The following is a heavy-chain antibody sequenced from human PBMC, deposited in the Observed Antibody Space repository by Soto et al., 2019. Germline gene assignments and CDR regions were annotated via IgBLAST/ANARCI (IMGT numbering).Heavy chain of an antibody. D-gene: IGHD6-13*01. CDR2: ISWDGGST. J-gene: IGHJ6*01. CDR3: AKGLYSSSWYPPPPPFYYYYGMDV. Sequence: EVQLVESGGVVVQPGGSLRLSCAASGFTFDDYTMHWVRQAPGKGLEWVSLISWDGGSTYYADSVKGRFTISRDNSKNSLYLQMNSLRTEDTALYYCAKGLYSSSWYPPPPPFYYYYGMDVW. V-gene: IGHV3-43*01. CDR1: GFTFDDYT.